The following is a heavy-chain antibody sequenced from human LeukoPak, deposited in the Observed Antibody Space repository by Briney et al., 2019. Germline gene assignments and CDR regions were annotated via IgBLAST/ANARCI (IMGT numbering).Heavy chain of an antibody. Sequence: PGGSLRLSCAASGFTFRSYWVHWVRQAPGKGLVWVSRINIDGSSGSYADSVEGRFTISRDNAKNTLYLQMNSLRAEDTAVYYCAKRGYSGYVGFYYYYMDVWGKGTTVTVSS. J-gene: IGHJ6*03. D-gene: IGHD5-12*01. V-gene: IGHV3-74*01. CDR2: INIDGSSG. CDR3: AKRGYSGYVGFYYYYMDV. CDR1: GFTFRSYW.